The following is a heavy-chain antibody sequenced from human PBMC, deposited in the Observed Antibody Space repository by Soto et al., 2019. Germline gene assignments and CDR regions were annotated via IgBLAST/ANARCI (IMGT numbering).Heavy chain of an antibody. CDR1: GGPISSGVYY. D-gene: IGHD3-10*01. Sequence: SETLSLTCNVSGGPISSGVYYWTWIRQHPGKGLEWIGNIHHSGSTFYNPSLKSRVSISVDTSKNQFSLKLSSVTAADTAVYFCVRGVLSWGQGTLVT. CDR2: IHHSGST. J-gene: IGHJ1*01. CDR3: VRGVLS. V-gene: IGHV4-31*03.